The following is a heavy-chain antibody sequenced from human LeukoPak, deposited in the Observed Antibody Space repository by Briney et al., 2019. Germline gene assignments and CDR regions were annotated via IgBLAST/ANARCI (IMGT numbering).Heavy chain of an antibody. CDR3: AREEIDGWYYFDY. Sequence: ASVKVSCKASGYTFTGYYMHWVRQAPGQGLEWMGWINPNSGGTNYAQKFQGRVTMTRDTSISTAYMELSRLRSDDTAVYYCAREEIDGWYYFDYWGQGTLVTVSS. CDR2: INPNSGGT. J-gene: IGHJ4*02. V-gene: IGHV1-2*02. D-gene: IGHD6-19*01. CDR1: GYTFTGYY.